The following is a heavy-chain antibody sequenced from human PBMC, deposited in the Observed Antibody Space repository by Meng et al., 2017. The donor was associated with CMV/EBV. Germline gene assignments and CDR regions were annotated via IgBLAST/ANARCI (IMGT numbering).Heavy chain of an antibody. V-gene: IGHV4-34*01. J-gene: IGHJ3*02. CDR1: GGSFSGYY. CDR2: INHSGST. Sequence: SETLSLTCAVYGGSFSGYYWSWIRQPPGKGLEWIGEINHSGSTNYNPSLKSRVTISVDTSKNQFSLKLSSVTAADTAVCYCARGGSVFSIWGQGTMVTVSS. CDR3: ARGGSVFSI. D-gene: IGHD3-10*01.